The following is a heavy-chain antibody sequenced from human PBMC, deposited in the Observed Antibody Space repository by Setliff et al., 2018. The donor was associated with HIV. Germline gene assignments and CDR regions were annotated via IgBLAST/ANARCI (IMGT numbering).Heavy chain of an antibody. Sequence: SETLSLTCGVSGYFISSGYYWGWIRQPPGKGLEWIGSIYHSGTTNYNSSLKSRVTISVDTSKNQFSLKLSSVTAADTAVYYCARDQKGYSYGYFDSWGQGTLVTVSS. J-gene: IGHJ4*02. CDR1: GYFISSGYY. CDR2: IYHSGTT. V-gene: IGHV4-38-2*02. D-gene: IGHD5-18*01. CDR3: ARDQKGYSYGYFDS.